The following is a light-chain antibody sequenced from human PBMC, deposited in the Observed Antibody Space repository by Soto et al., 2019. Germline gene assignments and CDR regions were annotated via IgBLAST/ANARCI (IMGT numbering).Light chain of an antibody. V-gene: IGKV3-11*01. CDR3: QQRSNWPIT. J-gene: IGKJ5*01. CDR2: DAS. CDR1: QSVSSY. Sequence: EILLTQYPGTLSFSPGERATLPCRASQSVSSYLAWYQQKPGQAPRLLIYDASNRATGIPARFSGSGSGTDFTLTISSLEPEDFAVYYCQQRSNWPITFGQGTRLEIK.